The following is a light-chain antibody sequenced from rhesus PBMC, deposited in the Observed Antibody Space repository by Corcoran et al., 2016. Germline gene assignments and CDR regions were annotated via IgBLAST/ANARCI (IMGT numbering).Light chain of an antibody. CDR2: KAA. Sequence: DIQMTQSPSSLSASVGDTVTITCRASQGISSWVAWYQQKPGKAPKLLIYKAASLQRGVPSRLRGSGSWTDFTLTIGSLQSEDFATYYCQQYSSRPFTFGPGTKLAIK. CDR3: QQYSSRPFT. V-gene: IGKV1-22*01. CDR1: QGISSW. J-gene: IGKJ3*01.